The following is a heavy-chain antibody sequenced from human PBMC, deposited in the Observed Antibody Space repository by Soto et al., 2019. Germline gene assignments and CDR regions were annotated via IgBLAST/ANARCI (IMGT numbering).Heavy chain of an antibody. V-gene: IGHV4-31*03. Sequence: SETLSLTCTVSGGSISSDGYYWSWIRQHPGKGLEWIGYIYYSGSTYYNPSLKSRVTISVDTSKNQFSLKLSSVTAADTAVYYCLRFVGCWPRMTFDYWCQGTLVTVST. CDR1: GGSISSDGYY. D-gene: IGHD2-21*01. CDR2: IYYSGST. CDR3: LRFVGCWPRMTFDY. J-gene: IGHJ4*02.